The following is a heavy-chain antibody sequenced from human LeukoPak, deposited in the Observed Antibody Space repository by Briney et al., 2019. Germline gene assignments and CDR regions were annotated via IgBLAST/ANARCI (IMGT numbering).Heavy chain of an antibody. CDR3: ARGSRDIAAAGIVMYNFDS. D-gene: IGHD6-13*01. CDR1: GGTFSSYA. V-gene: IGHV1-69*05. CDR2: IIPILGTT. J-gene: IGHJ4*02. Sequence: GSSVKVSCKASGGTFSSYAISWVRQAPGQGLEWMGGIIPILGTTKYAQKFQGRVTITTDESTSTVYMELSSLRSEDTAMYYCARGSRDIAAAGIVMYNFDSWGQGTLVTVSS.